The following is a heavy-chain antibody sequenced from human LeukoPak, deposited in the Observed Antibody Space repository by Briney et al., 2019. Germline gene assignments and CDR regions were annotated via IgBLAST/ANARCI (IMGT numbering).Heavy chain of an antibody. CDR2: ISSSGSTI. CDR3: ARSNTWEFDY. V-gene: IGHV3-11*01. D-gene: IGHD1-26*01. Sequence: LSLTCAVYGGSFSGYYWSWIRQAPGKGLEWVSYISSSGSTIYYADSVKGRFTISRDNAKNSLYLQMNSLRAEDTAVYYCARSNTWEFDYWGQGTLVTVSS. J-gene: IGHJ4*02. CDR1: GGSFSGYY.